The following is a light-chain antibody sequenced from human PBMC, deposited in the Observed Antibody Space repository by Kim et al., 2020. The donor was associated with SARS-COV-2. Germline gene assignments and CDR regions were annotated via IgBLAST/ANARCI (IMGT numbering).Light chain of an antibody. CDR3: TAWDDSLWV. CDR2: SNN. J-gene: IGLJ3*02. V-gene: IGLV1-44*01. CDR1: SSNIGSDT. Sequence: PGQRVTISCSGSSSNIGSDTVNWYQQLPGTAPKLLIYSNNQRPSGVPDRFSGSKSGTSASLAISGLQSEDEADYYCTAWDDSLWVFGGGTKLTVL.